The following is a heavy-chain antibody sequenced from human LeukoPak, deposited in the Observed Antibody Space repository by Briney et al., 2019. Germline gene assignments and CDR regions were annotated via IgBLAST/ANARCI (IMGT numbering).Heavy chain of an antibody. D-gene: IGHD6-13*01. CDR3: SRSLPGAVGAADL. CDR1: GVSISNSAYS. V-gene: IGHV4-39*02. Sequence: SETLSLTCTVSGVSISNSAYSWGWIRQPPGKGLEWIGSIYYTGSTYYNSSLKSRVTMSVDTSKNHFSLKVTSMTAADTGIYYCSRSLPGAVGAADLWGQGTLVTVSS. CDR2: IYYTGST. J-gene: IGHJ5*02.